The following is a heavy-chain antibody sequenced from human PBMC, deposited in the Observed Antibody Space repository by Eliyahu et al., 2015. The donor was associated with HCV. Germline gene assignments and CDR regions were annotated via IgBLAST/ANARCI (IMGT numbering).Heavy chain of an antibody. CDR2: ISSSSSYI. Sequence: EVQLVESGGGLIKPGGSLRLXCAXSGFTFSSYSMNWGRQAPGKGLGWVSSISSSSSYIYYADSVKGRFTISRDNAKNSLYLQMNSLRAEDTAVYYCARDREIYAFDIWGQGTMVTVSS. CDR1: GFTFSSYS. D-gene: IGHD1-26*01. V-gene: IGHV3-21*01. CDR3: ARDREIYAFDI. J-gene: IGHJ3*02.